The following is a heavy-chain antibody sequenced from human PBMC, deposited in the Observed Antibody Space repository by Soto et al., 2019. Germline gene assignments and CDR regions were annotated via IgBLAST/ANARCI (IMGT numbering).Heavy chain of an antibody. CDR1: GFSLSTSGMC. CDR2: IDWDDDK. CDR3: ARTKYDFWSGYYEYYFDY. D-gene: IGHD3-3*01. J-gene: IGHJ4*02. Sequence: SGPTLVNPTQTLTLTCTFSGFSLSTSGMCVSWIRQPPGKALEWLARIDWDDDKYYSTSLKTRLTISKDTSKNQVVLTMTNMDPVDTATYYCARTKYDFWSGYYEYYFDYWGQGTLVTVSS. V-gene: IGHV2-70*11.